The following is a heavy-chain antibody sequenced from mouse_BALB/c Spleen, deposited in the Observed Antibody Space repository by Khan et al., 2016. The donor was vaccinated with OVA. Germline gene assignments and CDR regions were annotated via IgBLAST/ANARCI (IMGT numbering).Heavy chain of an antibody. CDR3: ARDGNYFDY. J-gene: IGHJ2*01. V-gene: IGHV7-3*02. CDR2: IRNKANGYTT. Sequence: EVVLVESGGGLVQPGGSLRLSCATFGFTFTDYYMSWVRQPPGKALEWLGFIRNKANGYTTAYSASVKGRFTISRDNSQSILYLQMNTLRAEDSATYYCARDGNYFDYWGQGTTLTVSS. CDR1: GFTFTDYY.